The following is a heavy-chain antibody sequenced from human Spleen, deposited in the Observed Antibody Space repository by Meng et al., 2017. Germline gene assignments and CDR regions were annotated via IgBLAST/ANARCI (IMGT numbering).Heavy chain of an antibody. V-gene: IGHV3-15*01. D-gene: IGHD1-26*01. J-gene: IGHJ4*02. CDR1: GFTFSNAY. CDR2: IKSKPDGETI. CDR3: TWDDKAVSDY. Sequence: GESLKISCEGSGFTFSNAYMTWVRQVPEKRLEWVGRIKSKPDGETIDYAAPVKGRFTISRDDSKSTLYLQMSGLRIDDTGVYYCTWDDKAVSDYWGQGTLVTVSS.